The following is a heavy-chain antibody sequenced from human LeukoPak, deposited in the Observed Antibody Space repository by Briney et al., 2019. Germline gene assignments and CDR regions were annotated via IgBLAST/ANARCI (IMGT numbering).Heavy chain of an antibody. CDR3: AKVGDGNDY. CDR1: GFTFSSYG. Sequence: GGSLRLSCAASGFTFSSYGMSWVRQAPGKGLEWVSAITGSSGSTYYADSVKGRFTISRDNSKNTLYLQMNSLRAEDTAVYYCAKVGDGNDYWGQGTLVTVSS. CDR2: ITGSSGST. V-gene: IGHV3-23*01. D-gene: IGHD2-21*02. J-gene: IGHJ4*02.